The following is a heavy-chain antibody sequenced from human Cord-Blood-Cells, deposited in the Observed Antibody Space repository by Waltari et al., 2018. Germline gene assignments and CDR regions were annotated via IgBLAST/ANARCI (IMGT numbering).Heavy chain of an antibody. CDR2: FDPEDGET. CDR3: ASTNWNYWYFDL. J-gene: IGHJ2*01. Sequence: QVQLVQSGAEVKKPGASVTVSCKVSGYTLTALSMHWVRQAPGKGLEWMGGFDPEDGETIYAQKFQGRVTMTEDTSTDTAYMELSSLRSEDTAVYYCASTNWNYWYFDLWGRGTLVTVSS. V-gene: IGHV1-24*01. D-gene: IGHD1-1*01. CDR1: GYTLTALS.